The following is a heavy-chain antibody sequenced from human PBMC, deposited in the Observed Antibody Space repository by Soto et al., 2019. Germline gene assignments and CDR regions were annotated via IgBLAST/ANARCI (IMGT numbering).Heavy chain of an antibody. V-gene: IGHV3-53*02. D-gene: IGHD3-22*01. J-gene: IGHJ4*02. Sequence: EAQLVETGGGLIQPGGSLRLSCAASGFSVSDNYISWVRQAPGKGLEWVSVVFSVTATYYADSVKGRFTMSRDPSKNTLYLQMNSLRAEDTAMYYCSRDIVRHYDGSGYISWGQGTLVTVSS. CDR1: GFSVSDNY. CDR2: VFSVTAT. CDR3: SRDIVRHYDGSGYIS.